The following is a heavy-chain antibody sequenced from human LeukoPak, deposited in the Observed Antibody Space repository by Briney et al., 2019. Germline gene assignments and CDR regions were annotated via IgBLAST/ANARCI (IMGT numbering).Heavy chain of an antibody. CDR2: IKQHGSEK. CDR3: ARLDYDFWIGFDY. Sequence: TGGSLRLSCAASGFTFSSYWMTWVRQAPGKGLEWVANIKQHGSEKYYVDSVKGRFTISRDNAKSSLYLQMNSLRAEDTAVYYCARLDYDFWIGFDYWGQGTLVTVSS. D-gene: IGHD3-3*01. V-gene: IGHV3-7*01. CDR1: GFTFSSYW. J-gene: IGHJ4*02.